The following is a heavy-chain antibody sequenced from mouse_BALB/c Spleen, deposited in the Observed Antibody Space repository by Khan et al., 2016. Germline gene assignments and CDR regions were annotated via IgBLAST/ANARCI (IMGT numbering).Heavy chain of an antibody. CDR1: GFNIKDTY. Sequence: EVQLQQSGAELVKPGASVKLSCTASGFNIKDTYMHWVNQRPEQGLEWIGRIDPANGNTKYAPKFQDKATITADTSSNTAYLQLRSLTSEDTAVYYCSSGVYDCEFAYWGQGTLVTVSA. J-gene: IGHJ3*01. V-gene: IGHV14-3*02. CDR3: SSGVYDCEFAY. D-gene: IGHD2-4*01. CDR2: IDPANGNT.